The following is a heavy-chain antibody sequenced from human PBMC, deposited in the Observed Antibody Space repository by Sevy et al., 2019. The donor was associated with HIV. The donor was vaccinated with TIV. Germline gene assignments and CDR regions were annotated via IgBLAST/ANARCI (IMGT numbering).Heavy chain of an antibody. CDR3: ALDFKTGAFDN. J-gene: IGHJ4*02. D-gene: IGHD3-3*01. CDR2: VCTRGVT. CDR1: GASVNDYY. V-gene: IGHV4-4*07. Sequence: SETLSLTCTVSGASVNDYYWSWVRQTAEMELEWLGRVCTRGVTASDPPSLALSNPSLRSRVTMSVDTSKNHFSLRLTSVTAADSAVYYCALDFKTGAFDNWGQGIPVTVSS.